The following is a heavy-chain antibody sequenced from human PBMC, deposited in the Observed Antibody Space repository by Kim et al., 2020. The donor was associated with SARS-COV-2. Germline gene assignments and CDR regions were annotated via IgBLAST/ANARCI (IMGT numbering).Heavy chain of an antibody. V-gene: IGHV1-8*01. J-gene: IGHJ1*01. Sequence: YAQKFQGRVTMTMNASIRAAYMELSSLRSEDTAVYYCARGKSSSSAYFQHWGQGTLVTVSS. CDR3: ARGKSSSSAYFQH. D-gene: IGHD6-6*01.